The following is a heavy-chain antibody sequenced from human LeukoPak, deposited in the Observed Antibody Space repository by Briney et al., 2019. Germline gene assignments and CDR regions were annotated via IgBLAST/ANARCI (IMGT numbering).Heavy chain of an antibody. CDR1: GFTFRTYA. J-gene: IGHJ4*02. CDR2: IKQDGSDK. CDR3: ARLTGTTGFDY. Sequence: GGSLRLSCAASGFTFRTYAMNWVRQAPGKGLEWVANIKQDGSDKYYVDSVKGRFTISRDNAKNSLYLQLNSLRADDTAVYYCARLTGTTGFDYWGQGTLVTVSS. V-gene: IGHV3-7*01. D-gene: IGHD1-1*01.